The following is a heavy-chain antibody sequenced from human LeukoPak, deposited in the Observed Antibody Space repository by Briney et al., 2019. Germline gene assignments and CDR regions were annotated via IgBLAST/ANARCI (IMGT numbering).Heavy chain of an antibody. V-gene: IGHV3-30*02. J-gene: IGHJ4*02. CDR3: AKSAVRGLPVLGN. CDR1: GFIFSTYG. CDR2: IRYDGSNK. Sequence: GGSLRLSCAASGFIFSTYGMHWVRQAPGKGLEWVAFIRYDGSNKFYADSVKGRFTISRDNSKNTLYLQMNSLRAEDTAVYYCAKSAVRGLPVLGNWGQGTLVTVSS. D-gene: IGHD2-21*02.